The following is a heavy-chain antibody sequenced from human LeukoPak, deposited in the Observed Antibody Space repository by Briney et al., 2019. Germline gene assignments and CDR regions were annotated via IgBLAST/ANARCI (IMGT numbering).Heavy chain of an antibody. CDR3: ARDYYDSSGAGSL. CDR1: GFTVSSNY. V-gene: IGHV3-66*02. D-gene: IGHD3-22*01. CDR2: IYSGGST. J-gene: IGHJ4*02. Sequence: GGSLRLSCAASGFTVSSNYMSWVRQAPGKGLEWVSVIYSGGSTYYADSVKGRFTISRDNSKNTLYLQMNSLRAEDTAVYYCARDYYDSSGAGSLWGQGTQVTVSS.